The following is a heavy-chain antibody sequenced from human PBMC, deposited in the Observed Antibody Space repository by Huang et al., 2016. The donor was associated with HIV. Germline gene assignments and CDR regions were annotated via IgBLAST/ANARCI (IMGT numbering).Heavy chain of an antibody. CDR1: GFSFSHYG. CDR3: ATDLGGYSFDY. J-gene: IGHJ4*02. V-gene: IGHV3-30*02. D-gene: IGHD2-21*02. CDR2: IRFDGGNK. Sequence: QEQLVESGGGVVQPGGSLRLSCATSGFSFSHYGMRWVRQAPGKGLEWVAFIRFDGGNKHYADSAKGRFTISRDNSKKMLFLEMNSLRGDDTAFYYCATDLGGYSFDYWGQGALVSVSS.